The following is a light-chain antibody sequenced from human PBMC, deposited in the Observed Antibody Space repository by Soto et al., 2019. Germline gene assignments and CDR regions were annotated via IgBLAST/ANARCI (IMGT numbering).Light chain of an antibody. CDR1: SSDVGSYNL. V-gene: IGLV2-23*01. J-gene: IGLJ2*01. CDR2: EGG. Sequence: QSVLTQPASVSGSPGQSITISCTGTSSDVGSYNLVSWYQQHPGKAPKLMIYEGGKRPSGVSNRFSGSKSGNTASLTISGLQAEDEADYYCCSYAGSSIHVVFGGGTKLTVL. CDR3: CSYAGSSIHVV.